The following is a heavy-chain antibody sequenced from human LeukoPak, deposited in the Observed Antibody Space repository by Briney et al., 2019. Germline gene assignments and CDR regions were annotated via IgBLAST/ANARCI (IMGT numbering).Heavy chain of an antibody. J-gene: IGHJ4*02. CDR1: GGTFSNYA. D-gene: IGHD4-23*01. Sequence: SVKVSCKASGGTFSNYAINWVRQAPGQGLEWMGGIIPLFGTANYAQKFQGRVTITAVESMSTAYMELSSLRSVDTAVYYCARGWLAESTVVTPYNYWGQGTLVTVSS. CDR2: IIPLFGTA. CDR3: ARGWLAESTVVTPYNY. V-gene: IGHV1-69*13.